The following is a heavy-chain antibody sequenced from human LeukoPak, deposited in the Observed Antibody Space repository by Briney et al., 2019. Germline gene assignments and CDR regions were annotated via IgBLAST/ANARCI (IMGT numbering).Heavy chain of an antibody. V-gene: IGHV1-2*02. J-gene: IGHJ5*02. CDR1: GYTFTGYY. D-gene: IGHD3-16*01. CDR3: AREWGSSGTNNWFDP. CDR2: INPNSGGT. Sequence: GASVKVSCKASGYTFTGYYMHWVRQAPGQGLEWMGWINPNSGGTNYAQKFQGRVTMTRDTSISTAYMELSRLRSDGTAVYYCAREWGSSGTNNWFDPWGQGTLVTVSS.